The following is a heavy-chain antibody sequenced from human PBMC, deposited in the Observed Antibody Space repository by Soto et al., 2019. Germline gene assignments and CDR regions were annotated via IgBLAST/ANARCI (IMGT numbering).Heavy chain of an antibody. V-gene: IGHV3-21*01. D-gene: IGHD2-2*01. CDR2: ISSSSRYI. CDR1: GFTLSSYS. Sequence: GGSLRLSCAASGFTLSSYSMNWVRQAPGKGLEWVSSISSSSRYIYYADSVKGRFTISRDNAKHSLYLQMTSLRADDRAVYYCGCLPAAVVPFDIWGQGTMVTVSS. CDR3: GCLPAAVVPFDI. J-gene: IGHJ3*02.